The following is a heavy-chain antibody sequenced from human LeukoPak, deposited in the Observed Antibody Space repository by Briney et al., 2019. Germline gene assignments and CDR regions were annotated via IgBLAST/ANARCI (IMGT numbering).Heavy chain of an antibody. J-gene: IGHJ5*02. CDR3: AQDIPMVRGVPDGGNWFDP. CDR2: ISWNSGSI. Sequence: GRSLRLSCAASGFTFDDYAMHWVRQAPGKGLEWVSGISWNSGSIGYADSVKGRFTISRDNAKNSLYLQMNSLRAEDTALYYCAQDIPMVRGVPDGGNWFDPWGQGTLVTVSS. CDR1: GFTFDDYA. D-gene: IGHD3-10*01. V-gene: IGHV3-9*01.